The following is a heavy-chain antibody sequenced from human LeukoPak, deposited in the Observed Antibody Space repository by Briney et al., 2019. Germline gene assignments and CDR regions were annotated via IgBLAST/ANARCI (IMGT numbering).Heavy chain of an antibody. V-gene: IGHV3-48*03. J-gene: IGHJ6*03. CDR1: EFILGDYE. CDR2: ISSSGLYI. CDR3: ATAHGLRYFMDV. Sequence: QPGGSLRLSCAASEFILGDYEIHWVRQAPGKGLEWLSYISSSGLYIHYADSVKGRFNVSRDNGKEEVCLQMKSLRADDTAVYYCATAHGLRYFMDVWGKGTTVSVSS. D-gene: IGHD3-9*01.